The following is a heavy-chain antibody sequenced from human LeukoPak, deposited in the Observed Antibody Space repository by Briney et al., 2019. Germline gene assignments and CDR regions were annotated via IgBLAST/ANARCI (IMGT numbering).Heavy chain of an antibody. CDR3: ARGRSGSPKDY. CDR2: ISAYNGHT. Sequence: ASVKVSCKASGYTFTSYGISWVRQAPGQGLEWMGWISAYNGHTNYAQKLQGRLTITTDTSTSTAYMELRSLRSDDTAWYYCARGRSGSPKDYWGQGTLVTVSS. CDR1: GYTFTSYG. V-gene: IGHV1-18*01. J-gene: IGHJ4*02. D-gene: IGHD1-26*01.